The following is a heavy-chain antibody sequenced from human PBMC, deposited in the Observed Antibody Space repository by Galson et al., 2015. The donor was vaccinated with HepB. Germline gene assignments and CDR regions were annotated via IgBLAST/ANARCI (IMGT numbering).Heavy chain of an antibody. CDR1: GFTFTGYW. D-gene: IGHD2-21*02. CDR2: INFDGSKT. V-gene: IGHV3-74*01. Sequence: SLRLSCAASGFTFTGYWMHWVRQAPGKGLVWVSRINFDGSKTAYADSVKGRFTISRDNAKNTVYLEVNSLRVEDTAVYYCARAGNSYCGADCYPPYFDSWGHGTLVTVSA. J-gene: IGHJ4*01. CDR3: ARAGNSYCGADCYPPYFDS.